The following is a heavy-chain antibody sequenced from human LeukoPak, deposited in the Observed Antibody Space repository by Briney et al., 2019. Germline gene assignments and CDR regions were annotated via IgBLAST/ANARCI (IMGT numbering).Heavy chain of an antibody. J-gene: IGHJ4*02. CDR1: GYSISSGYY. D-gene: IGHD3-10*01. CDR2: VYHSGST. CDR3: ARRVGSGTYYSFDY. Sequence: SETLSLTCAVSGYSISSGYYWDWIRQPPGKGLEWIGSVYHSGSTYYNPSLKSRVLMSLDTSKNHFSLKLRSVTAADTAVYYCARRVGSGTYYSFDYWGQGTLVTVPS. V-gene: IGHV4-38-2*01.